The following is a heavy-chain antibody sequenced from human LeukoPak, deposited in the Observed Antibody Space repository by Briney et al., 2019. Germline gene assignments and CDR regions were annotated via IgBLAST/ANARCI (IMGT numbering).Heavy chain of an antibody. J-gene: IGHJ4*02. Sequence: ASVKVSCKASGYTFTSYDINWVRQATGQGLEWMGWMNPNSGNTGYAQKSQGRVTITRNTSISTAYMELSSLRSEDTAVYYCARDRVLLWFGESYYFDYWGQGTLVTVSS. CDR3: ARDRVLLWFGESYYFDY. CDR1: GYTFTSYD. D-gene: IGHD3-10*01. V-gene: IGHV1-8*03. CDR2: MNPNSGNT.